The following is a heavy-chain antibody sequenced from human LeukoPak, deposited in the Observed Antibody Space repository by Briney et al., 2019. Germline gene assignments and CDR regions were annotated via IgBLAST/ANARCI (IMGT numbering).Heavy chain of an antibody. CDR2: IRGTGYA. J-gene: IGHJ3*02. V-gene: IGHV3-23*01. CDR3: TSDPNGDYVGAFDM. Sequence: GGSLRLSCRASGFTFSNYALIWVRQAPGRGLEWVSSIRGTGYADYADSVKGRFTLSRDNSRNTLSLQMNSLRVEDTALYYCTSDPNGDYVGAFDMWGPGTMVTVSS. D-gene: IGHD4-17*01. CDR1: GFTFSNYA.